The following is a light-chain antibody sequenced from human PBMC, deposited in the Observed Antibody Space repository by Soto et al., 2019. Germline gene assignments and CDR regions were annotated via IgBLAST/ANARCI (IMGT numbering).Light chain of an antibody. J-gene: IGKJ1*01. CDR1: QDITNH. Sequence: IQWTQSPASLSASVGDRVTITCRASQDITNHLVWYQQKPGKAPKLLIYAASTLQSGVPSGFSGSGSGTDFTLTISSLQPEDFATYYCQQDSSYPWTFGQGTKVDFK. CDR3: QQDSSYPWT. V-gene: IGKV1-9*01. CDR2: AAS.